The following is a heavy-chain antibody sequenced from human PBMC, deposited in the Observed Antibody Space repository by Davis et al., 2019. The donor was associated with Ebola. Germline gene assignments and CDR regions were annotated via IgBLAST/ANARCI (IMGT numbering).Heavy chain of an antibody. CDR1: GFTFSSYS. V-gene: IGHV4-59*01. Sequence: GSLRLSCAASGFTFSSYSMNWVRQAPGKGLEWIGYIYYSGSTNYNPSLKSRVTISVDTSKNQFSLKLSSVTAADTAVYYCARGAPTYYYDSSGYWTRYYFDYWGQGTLVTVSS. D-gene: IGHD3-22*01. J-gene: IGHJ4*02. CDR2: IYYSGST. CDR3: ARGAPTYYYDSSGYWTRYYFDY.